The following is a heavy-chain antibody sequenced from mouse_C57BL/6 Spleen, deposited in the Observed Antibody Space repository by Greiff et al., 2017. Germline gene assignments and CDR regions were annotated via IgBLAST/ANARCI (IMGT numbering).Heavy chain of an antibody. D-gene: IGHD1-1*01. V-gene: IGHV5-4*01. Sequence: EVQLVESGGGLVKPGGSLKLSCAASGFTFSSYAMSWVRQTPEKRLAWVATISDGGSYTYYPDNVKGRFTISRDNAKNNLYLQMSHLKSEDTAMYYCARDNNYGSPWYFDVWGTGTTVTVSS. CDR3: ARDNNYGSPWYFDV. J-gene: IGHJ1*03. CDR1: GFTFSSYA. CDR2: ISDGGSYT.